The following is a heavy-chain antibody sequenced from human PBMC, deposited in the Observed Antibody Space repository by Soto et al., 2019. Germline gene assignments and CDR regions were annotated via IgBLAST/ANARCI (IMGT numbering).Heavy chain of an antibody. J-gene: IGHJ4*02. V-gene: IGHV3-23*01. D-gene: IGHD3-9*01. CDR3: AKEGVLTSYSSLFYFHC. CDR2: IVGSGSNA. Sequence: PGGSLRLSCAASGFIFSNYAMSWVRQAPGKGLEWVSAIVGSGSNAYYADSVKGRFTISRDNSKSILYLQMNSLRAEDTAVYYCAKEGVLTSYSSLFYFHCWGQGTLVTVSS. CDR1: GFIFSNYA.